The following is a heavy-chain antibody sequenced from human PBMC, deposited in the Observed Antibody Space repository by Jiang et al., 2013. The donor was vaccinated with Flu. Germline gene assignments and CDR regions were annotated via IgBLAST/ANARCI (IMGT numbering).Heavy chain of an antibody. CDR3: SKMVVATSNWFDP. CDR1: GGSISSYY. V-gene: IGHV4-59*01. D-gene: IGHD2-15*01. Sequence: VLLKPSETLSLTCTVSGGSISSYYWSWIRQPPGKGLEWIGYIYYSGSTKYNPSLKSRVTISVDTSKNQFSLKLSSVTAADTAVYYCSKMVVATSNWFDPWGQGTLVTVSS. J-gene: IGHJ5*02. CDR2: IYYSGST.